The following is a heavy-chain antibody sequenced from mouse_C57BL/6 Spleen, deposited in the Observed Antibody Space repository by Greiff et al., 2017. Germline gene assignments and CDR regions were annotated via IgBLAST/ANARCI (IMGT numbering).Heavy chain of an antibody. CDR2: ISSGGSYT. Sequence: EVQLVESGGDLVKPGGSLKLSCAASGFTFSSYGMSWVRQTPDKRLEWVATISSGGSYTYDPDSVKGRFTISRDNAKNTLYLQRSSLKSEDTAMYYCARRYYYGYEGYFDVWGTGTTVTVSS. V-gene: IGHV5-6*01. D-gene: IGHD1-1*01. CDR3: ARRYYYGYEGYFDV. J-gene: IGHJ1*03. CDR1: GFTFSSYG.